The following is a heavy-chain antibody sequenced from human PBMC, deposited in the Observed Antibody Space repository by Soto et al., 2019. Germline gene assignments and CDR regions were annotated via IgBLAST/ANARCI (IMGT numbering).Heavy chain of an antibody. CDR2: ISYDGSNK. Sequence: VQLVESGGGVVQPGRSLRLSCAASGFTFSSYAMHWVRQAPGKGLEWVAVISYDGSNKYYADSVKGRFTISRDNSKNTLYLQMNSLRAEDTAVYYCARDPMGRYYGSGSYYFDYWGQGTLVTVSS. V-gene: IGHV3-30-3*01. J-gene: IGHJ4*02. D-gene: IGHD3-10*01. CDR1: GFTFSSYA. CDR3: ARDPMGRYYGSGSYYFDY.